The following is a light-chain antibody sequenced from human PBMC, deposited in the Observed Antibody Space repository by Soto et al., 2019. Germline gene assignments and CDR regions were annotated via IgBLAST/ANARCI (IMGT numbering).Light chain of an antibody. CDR2: GIS. CDR3: QQYVTSSPRT. CDR1: HSISSSY. J-gene: IGKJ1*01. Sequence: IVLTQSPATPSLSPDERASLSCSAIHSISSSYLAWYQQKHVQAPRLLMYGISRWATGFPDRFSVSGSGTDFTLTITILEPEDLAVYYCQQYVTSSPRTFGQVTKVDIK. V-gene: IGKV3-20*01.